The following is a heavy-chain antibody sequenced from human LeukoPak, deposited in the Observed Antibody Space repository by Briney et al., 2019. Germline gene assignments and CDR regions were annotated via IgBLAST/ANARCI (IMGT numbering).Heavy chain of an antibody. CDR2: IYYSGTT. CDR1: GGSISSGGYS. D-gene: IGHD3-10*01. Sequence: SETLSLTCAVSGGSISSGGYSWSWIRQPPGKGLEWIGSIYYSGTTYYNPSLKSRVTISVDTSKNQFSLKLSSVTAADTAVYYCARRVLWRGGARNNRFDPWGQGTLVTVSS. CDR3: ARRVLWRGGARNNRFDP. J-gene: IGHJ5*02. V-gene: IGHV4-30-2*03.